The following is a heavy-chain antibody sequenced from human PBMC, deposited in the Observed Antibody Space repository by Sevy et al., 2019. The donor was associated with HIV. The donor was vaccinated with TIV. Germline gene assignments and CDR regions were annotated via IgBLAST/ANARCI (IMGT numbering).Heavy chain of an antibody. V-gene: IGHV3-33*01. J-gene: IGHJ4*02. CDR2: IRYDGSNI. Sequence: GGSLRLSCVTSGFTFNSYGMHWVRQAPGKGLEWVADIRYDGSNIHYADSVRGRFTISRDNSKNTLSLQMTSLRAEDTAVYYCARERTYLFDYCGQGTLVTVSS. CDR3: ARERTYLFDY. CDR1: GFTFNSYG.